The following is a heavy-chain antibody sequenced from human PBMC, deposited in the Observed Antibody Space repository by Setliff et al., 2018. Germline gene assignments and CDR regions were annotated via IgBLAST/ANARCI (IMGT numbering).Heavy chain of an antibody. CDR3: ATDGPVLNGDYIS. Sequence: SETLSLTCAVSGYSISSAYYWGWIRQTPGKGLEWIGSIFHSGRSYYNPSLKSRVTISVDKSKNQFSLSLRSVTAADTAVYYCATDGPVLNGDYISWGQGTLVTVSS. CDR1: GYSISSAYY. CDR2: IFHSGRS. D-gene: IGHD3-10*01. V-gene: IGHV4-38-2*02. J-gene: IGHJ5*02.